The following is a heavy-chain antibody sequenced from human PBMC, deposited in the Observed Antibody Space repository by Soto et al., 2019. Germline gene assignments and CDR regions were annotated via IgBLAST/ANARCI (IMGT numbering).Heavy chain of an antibody. CDR1: GVSFSIHA. J-gene: IGHJ4*02. CDR3: AKGTYYYDSSGYYQGY. D-gene: IGHD3-22*01. CDR2: MSPNGDNQ. Sequence: GGPLRLSCAAAGVSFSIHARHWIRQAPGEGLEWVAVMSPNGDNQYYADSVKGRFTISRDTSKSTLSLQMTSLRPEDTAVYYCAKGTYYYDSSGYYQGYWGQGTLVTVSS. V-gene: IGHV3-30-3*01.